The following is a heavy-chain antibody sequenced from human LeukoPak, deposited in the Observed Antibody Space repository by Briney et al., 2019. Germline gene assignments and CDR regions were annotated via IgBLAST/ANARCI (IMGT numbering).Heavy chain of an antibody. CDR1: GGSISSGDYY. CDR3: ARDLEGYSGYDMVYYYGMDV. J-gene: IGHJ6*04. Sequence: PSQTLSLTCTVSGGSISSGDYYWRWIRQPPGKGLEWIGYIYYSGSTYYNPSLKSRVTISVDTSKNQFSLKLSSVTAADTAVYYCARDLEGYSGYDMVYYYGMDVWGKGTTVTVSS. D-gene: IGHD5-12*01. V-gene: IGHV4-30-4*01. CDR2: IYYSGST.